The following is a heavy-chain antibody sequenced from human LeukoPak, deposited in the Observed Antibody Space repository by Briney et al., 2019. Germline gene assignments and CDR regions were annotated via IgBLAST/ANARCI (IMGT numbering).Heavy chain of an antibody. CDR3: AHLVWEYVGGLDV. CDR2: IYTNGNT. Sequence: GGPLRLSCAASGFIFRNYGMNWVRQAPGKGLEWVSGIYTNGNTRYADSVRGRFTISRDSSKNTLYLQMHSLRVDDTAVYYCAHLVWEYVGGLDVWGQGTTVTVSS. CDR1: GFIFRNYG. V-gene: IGHV3-23*05. D-gene: IGHD3/OR15-3a*01. J-gene: IGHJ6*02.